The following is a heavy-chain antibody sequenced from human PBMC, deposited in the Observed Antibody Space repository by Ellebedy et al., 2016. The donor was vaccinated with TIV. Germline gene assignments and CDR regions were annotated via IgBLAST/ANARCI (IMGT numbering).Heavy chain of an antibody. V-gene: IGHV3-23*01. CDR1: GYTFSDYW. CDR2: ISGSGGNT. D-gene: IGHD4-23*01. CDR3: ARDPVGVGPAFDI. Sequence: GESLKISCAASGYTFSDYWMSWVRQAPGKGLEWVSSISGSGGNTYYADSVKGRFTISRDNSKDTLYLQVNSLRAEDTAVYYCARDPVGVGPAFDIWGQGTMVTVSS. J-gene: IGHJ3*02.